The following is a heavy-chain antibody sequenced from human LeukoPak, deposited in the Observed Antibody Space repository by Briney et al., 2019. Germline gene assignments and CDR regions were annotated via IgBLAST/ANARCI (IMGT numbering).Heavy chain of an antibody. V-gene: IGHV3-30-3*01. D-gene: IGHD6-6*01. CDR3: ARDLSYSSSSYYFDY. CDR2: ISYDGSNK. J-gene: IGHJ4*02. CDR1: GFTFSSYA. Sequence: KPGRSLRLSCAASGFTFSSYAMHWVRQAPGKGLEWVAVISYDGSNKYYADSVKGRFTISRDNSKNTLYLQMNSLRAEDTAVYYCARDLSYSSSSYYFDYWGQGTLVTVSS.